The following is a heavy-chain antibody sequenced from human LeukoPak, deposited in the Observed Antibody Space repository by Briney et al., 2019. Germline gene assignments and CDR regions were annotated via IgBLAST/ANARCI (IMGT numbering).Heavy chain of an antibody. D-gene: IGHD2-2*01. CDR3: ARDSVLWSSTSCPDY. CDR2: ISYDGSNK. V-gene: IGHV3-30*03. Sequence: GGSLRLSCAASGFTFSSYWMTWVRQAPGKGLEWVAVISYDGSNKYYADSVKGRFTISRDNSKNTLYLQMNSLRAEDTAVYYCARDSVLWSSTSCPDYWGQGTLVTVSS. J-gene: IGHJ4*02. CDR1: GFTFSSYW.